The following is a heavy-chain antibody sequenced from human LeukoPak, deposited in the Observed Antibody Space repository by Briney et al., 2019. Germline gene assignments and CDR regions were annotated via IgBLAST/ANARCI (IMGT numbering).Heavy chain of an antibody. D-gene: IGHD6-19*01. J-gene: IGHJ4*02. V-gene: IGHV3-30*04. Sequence: GGSLRLSCAASGFTFSVYAMHWVRQAPGKGLEWVAIISYDGSNKYYADSVKGRFTISRDNSKNTLYLQMNSLKTEDTAVYYCTTDGRYSSGWYSAYWGQGTLVTVSS. CDR2: ISYDGSNK. CDR3: TTDGRYSSGWYSAY. CDR1: GFTFSVYA.